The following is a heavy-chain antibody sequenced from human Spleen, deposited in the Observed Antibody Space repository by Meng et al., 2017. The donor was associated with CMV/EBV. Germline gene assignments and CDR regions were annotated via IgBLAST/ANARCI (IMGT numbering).Heavy chain of an antibody. Sequence: GESLKISCAASAFSFGSYAMHWVRQAPGKGLEWVAFIRSDGSKKYYADSVKGRITISRDNSKNTLYLQMNSLRAEDAAVYYCAGTTYYFRMDVWGQGTTVTVSS. V-gene: IGHV3-30*02. CDR3: AGTTYYFRMDV. J-gene: IGHJ6*02. CDR1: AFSFGSYA. CDR2: IRSDGSKK. D-gene: IGHD1-14*01.